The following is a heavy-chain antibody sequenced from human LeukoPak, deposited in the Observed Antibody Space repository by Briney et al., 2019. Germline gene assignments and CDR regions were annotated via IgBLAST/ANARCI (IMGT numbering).Heavy chain of an antibody. CDR2: IYYSGST. CDR1: GGSISSYY. CDR3: ARIGIDEAFDI. Sequence: SETLSLTCTVSGGSISSYYWSWIRQPPGKGLEWIGYIYYSGSTDYNPSLKSRVTISVDTSKNQFSLKLSSVTAADTAVYYCARIGIDEAFDIWGQGTMVSVSS. D-gene: IGHD2-15*01. V-gene: IGHV4-59*01. J-gene: IGHJ3*02.